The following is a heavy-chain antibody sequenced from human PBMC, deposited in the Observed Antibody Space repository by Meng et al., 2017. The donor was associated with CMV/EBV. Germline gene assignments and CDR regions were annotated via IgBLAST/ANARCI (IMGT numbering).Heavy chain of an antibody. CDR2: IYYSGST. CDR3: ASKGYCSGGSCYSTYYYGMDV. V-gene: IGHV4-61*01. J-gene: IGHJ6*02. CDR1: GGSVSSGSYY. D-gene: IGHD2-15*01. Sequence: SETLSLTCTVSGGSVSSGSYYWSWIRQPPGKGLEWIGYIYYSGSTNYNPSLKSRVTISVDTSKNQFSLKLSSVTAADTAVYYCASKGYCSGGSCYSTYYYGMDVWGQGTTVTVSS.